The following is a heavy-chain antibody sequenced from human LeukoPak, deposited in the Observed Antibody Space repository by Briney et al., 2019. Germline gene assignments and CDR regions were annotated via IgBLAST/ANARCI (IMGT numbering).Heavy chain of an antibody. CDR3: ARDDSLTYYYDTSGYYS. CDR2: ISSSRNYI. CDR1: GFIFTSYS. J-gene: IGHJ4*02. D-gene: IGHD3-22*01. V-gene: IGHV3-21*01. Sequence: GGSLRLSCAASGFIFTSYSMNWVRQAPGKGLEWVSSISSSRNYIYYADSVKGRFTISRDNAKNSLYLQMNSLRAEDTAVYYCARDDSLTYYYDTSGYYSWGRGTLVTVSS.